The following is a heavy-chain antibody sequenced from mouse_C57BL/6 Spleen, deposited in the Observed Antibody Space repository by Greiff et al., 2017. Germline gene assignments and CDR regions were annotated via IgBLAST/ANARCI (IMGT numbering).Heavy chain of an antibody. CDR1: GFTFSDYY. CDR2: INYDGSST. V-gene: IGHV5-16*01. D-gene: IGHD2-3*01. CDR3: VRANDGYSPWFAY. J-gene: IGHJ3*01. Sequence: EVQLVESEGGLVQPGSSMKLSCTASGFTFSDYYMAWVRQVPEKGLEWVANINYDGSSTYYLDSLKSRFIISRDNAKNILYLQMSSLKSEDTATYYCVRANDGYSPWFAYWGQGTLVTVSA.